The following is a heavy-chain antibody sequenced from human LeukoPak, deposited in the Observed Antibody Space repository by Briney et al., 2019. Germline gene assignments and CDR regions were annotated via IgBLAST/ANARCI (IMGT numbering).Heavy chain of an antibody. V-gene: IGHV4-59*12. J-gene: IGHJ3*01. CDR3: AKVYSSSSRDAFDV. CDR2: IYYSGST. Sequence: SETLSLTCTVSGGSISSYYWSWIRQPPGKGLEWIGYIYYSGSTNYNPSLKSRVTISVDTSKNQFSLKLNSVTAADTAVYYCAKVYSSSSRDAFDVWGPGTMVTVSS. CDR1: GGSISSYY. D-gene: IGHD6-6*01.